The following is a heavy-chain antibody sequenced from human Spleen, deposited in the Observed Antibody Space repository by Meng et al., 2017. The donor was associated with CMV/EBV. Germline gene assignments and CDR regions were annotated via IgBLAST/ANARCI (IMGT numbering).Heavy chain of an antibody. V-gene: IGHV1-2*02. CDR3: ERVGGWIGSSSVFGWFDP. D-gene: IGHD6-6*01. Sequence: GQLVQSGTEVKIPGAPVKVSCKGSGYSFTDYIIHWVRQAPGQGLEWMGLINSNTGATKYAQKFQNRITMTRDTSISTVYMELTTLSSDDTAVYYCERVGGWIGSSSVFGWFDPWGQGTLVTVSS. CDR2: INSNTGAT. CDR1: GYSFTDYI. J-gene: IGHJ5*02.